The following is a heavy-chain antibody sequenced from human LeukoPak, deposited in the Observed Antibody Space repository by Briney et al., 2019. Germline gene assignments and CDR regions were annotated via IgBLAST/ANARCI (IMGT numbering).Heavy chain of an antibody. CDR1: SYTFLNYD. CDR3: ARVADYGSGSHLFDY. V-gene: IGHV1-18*01. D-gene: IGHD3-10*01. CDR2: ISAHNYNT. Sequence: GASVKVSCKASSYTFLNYDFTWVRQAPGQGLEWMGWISAHNYNTKYAQRFQGRVTMTADTSTTTAYMELRSLRSDDTAVYYCARVADYGSGSHLFDYWGQGTLVAVSS. J-gene: IGHJ4*02.